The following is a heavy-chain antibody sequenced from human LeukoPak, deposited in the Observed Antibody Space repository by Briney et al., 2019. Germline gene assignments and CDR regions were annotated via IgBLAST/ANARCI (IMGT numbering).Heavy chain of an antibody. CDR2: IYETGST. CDR3: ARHSGSGYYFYFYTMDV. V-gene: IGHV4-39*01. CDR1: GASISSSTYY. D-gene: IGHD2-15*01. Sequence: SETLSLTSTVSGASISSSTYYWGWIRQPPGKGLEWIGCIYETGSTYYKSSLKSRVTISVDTSKNQFSLKLSSVTAADTAVYYCARHSGSGYYFYFYTMDVWGQGATVTVSS. J-gene: IGHJ6*01.